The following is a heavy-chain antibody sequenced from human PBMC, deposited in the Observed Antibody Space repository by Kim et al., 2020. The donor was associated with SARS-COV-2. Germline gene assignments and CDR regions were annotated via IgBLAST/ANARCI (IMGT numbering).Heavy chain of an antibody. V-gene: IGHV3-23*01. Sequence: GGSLRLSCAASGFTFGHSAMSWVRQAPGKGLEWVSGIFGSGSGTYYADSVKGRFTISRDNSQNIVYLQMDDLRAEDTAVYYCARHLHITTGTFYWYFDLWGRGTVVTVSS. CDR3: ARHLHITTGTFYWYFDL. J-gene: IGHJ2*01. CDR2: IFGSGSGT. CDR1: GFTFGHSA. D-gene: IGHD2-21*01.